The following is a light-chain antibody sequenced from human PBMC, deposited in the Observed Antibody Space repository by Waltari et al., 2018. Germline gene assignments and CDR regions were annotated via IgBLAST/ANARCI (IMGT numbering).Light chain of an antibody. Sequence: ESVLTQSPGTLSLSTGEGATLSCRTSESIRTTYLAWYQQKPGQAPTLLIYGAFSRATGTPDRFTGSGSGTDFSLTISSLEPEDFATYYCQQYDSSPPTFGGGTTVEIK. J-gene: IGKJ4*01. CDR3: QQYDSSPPT. CDR1: ESIRTTY. CDR2: GAF. V-gene: IGKV3-20*01.